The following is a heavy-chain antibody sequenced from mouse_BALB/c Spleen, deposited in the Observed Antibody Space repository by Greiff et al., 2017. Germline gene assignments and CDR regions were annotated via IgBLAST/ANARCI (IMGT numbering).Heavy chain of an antibody. V-gene: IGHV5-15*02. J-gene: IGHJ2*01. Sequence: EVKLVESGGGLVQPGGSRKLSCAASGFTFSDYGMAWVRQAPGKGPEWVAFISNLAYSIYYADTVTGRFTISRENAKNTLYLEMSSLRSEDTAMYYCARILRYYFDYWGQGTTLTVSS. CDR2: ISNLAYSI. CDR3: ARILRYYFDY. CDR1: GFTFSDYG. D-gene: IGHD1-1*01.